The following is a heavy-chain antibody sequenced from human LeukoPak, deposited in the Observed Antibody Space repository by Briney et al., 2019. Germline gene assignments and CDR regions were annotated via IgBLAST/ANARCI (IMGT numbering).Heavy chain of an antibody. J-gene: IGHJ3*02. Sequence: SETLSLTCAVYGGSFSGYYWSWIRQPPGKGLEWIGEINHSGSTNYDPSLKSRVTISVDTSNNKFSLKLTSLTAADTAVYYCVRHLSAGRPAFDIWGQGTMVTVSS. V-gene: IGHV4-34*01. CDR3: VRHLSAGRPAFDI. CDR1: GGSFSGYY. CDR2: INHSGST. D-gene: IGHD2-15*01.